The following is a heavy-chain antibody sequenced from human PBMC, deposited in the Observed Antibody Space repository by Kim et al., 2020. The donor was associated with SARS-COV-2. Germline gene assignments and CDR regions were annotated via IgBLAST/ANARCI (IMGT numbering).Heavy chain of an antibody. D-gene: IGHD6-13*01. V-gene: IGHV1-3*01. Sequence: QKLQGRGTITRDTSASTAYMELSSLRSEDTAVYYCARVFFDSSSWYWFDPWGQGTLVTVSS. J-gene: IGHJ5*02. CDR3: ARVFFDSSSWYWFDP.